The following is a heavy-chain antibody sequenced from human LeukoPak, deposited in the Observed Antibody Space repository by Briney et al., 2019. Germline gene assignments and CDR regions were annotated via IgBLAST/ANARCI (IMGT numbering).Heavy chain of an antibody. V-gene: IGHV4-59*08. J-gene: IGHJ4*02. CDR2: IYYGGNT. CDR1: GGSINSYY. CDR3: AHQPPVPYTAFDS. D-gene: IGHD3-16*01. Sequence: SETLSLTCTVSGGSINSYYWSWLRQPPGKGLEWIGYIYYGGNTEYNPSLRSRVTISADTSKNQFSLKLTSVTAADTAVYYCAHQPPVPYTAFDSWGQGTLVTVSS.